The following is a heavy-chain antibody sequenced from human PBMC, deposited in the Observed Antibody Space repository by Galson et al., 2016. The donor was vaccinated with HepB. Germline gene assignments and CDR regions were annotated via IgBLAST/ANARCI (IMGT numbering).Heavy chain of an antibody. CDR1: GFTFSSYA. J-gene: IGHJ4*02. V-gene: IGHV3-23*01. CDR2: IGAASNP. CDR3: AKYLGFGSGRPGYFHS. D-gene: IGHD3-10*01. Sequence: SLRLSCAASGFTFSSYAMSWVRQAPGKGLEWVSVIGAASNPYYTDSVKGRFTISRDTSKTTLYLEMNSLRVEDTAVYFCAKYLGFGSGRPGYFHSWGQGTLVTVSP.